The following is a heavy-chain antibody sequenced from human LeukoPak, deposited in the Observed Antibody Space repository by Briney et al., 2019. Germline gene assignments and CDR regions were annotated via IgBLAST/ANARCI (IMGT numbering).Heavy chain of an antibody. CDR3: ARDFRTNYYYYMDV. V-gene: IGHV3-30*03. CDR1: GFTFSSYA. Sequence: GGSLRLSCAASGFTFSSYAMSWVRQAPGKGLEWVAVISFDGSNKNYADSVKGRFTISRDNSKNTLYLQMNSLRAEDTALYYCARDFRTNYYYYMDVWGKGTTVTVSS. J-gene: IGHJ6*03. D-gene: IGHD1-14*01. CDR2: ISFDGSNK.